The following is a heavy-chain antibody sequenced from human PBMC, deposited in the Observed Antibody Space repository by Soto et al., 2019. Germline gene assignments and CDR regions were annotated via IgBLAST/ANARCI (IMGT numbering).Heavy chain of an antibody. CDR3: TTVLVWGIAVAGTDWFDP. CDR2: IKSKTDGGTT. V-gene: IGHV3-15*07. Sequence: GGSLRLSCAASGFTFSNAWTNWVRQAPGKGLEWVGRIKSKTDGGTTDYAAPVKGRFTISRDDSKNTLYLQMNSLKTEDTAVYYCTTVLVWGIAVAGTDWFDPWGQGTLVTVSS. D-gene: IGHD6-19*01. J-gene: IGHJ5*02. CDR1: GFTFSNAW.